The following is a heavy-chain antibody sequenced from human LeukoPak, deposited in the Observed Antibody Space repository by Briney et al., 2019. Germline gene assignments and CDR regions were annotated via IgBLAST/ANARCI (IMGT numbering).Heavy chain of an antibody. D-gene: IGHD5-12*01. V-gene: IGHV3-15*01. CDR2: IKSKTDGWTT. J-gene: IGHJ4*02. Sequence: GGSMRPACAASGFTFSNAWMSWVRQAPGKGREWVGRIKSKTDGWTTDYAAPVKGRFTISRNDSNNTLYLQMNRLKTEDTAVYYCTTGWSIEWLYWGQGTLVTVSS. CDR1: GFTFSNAW. CDR3: TTGWSIEWLY.